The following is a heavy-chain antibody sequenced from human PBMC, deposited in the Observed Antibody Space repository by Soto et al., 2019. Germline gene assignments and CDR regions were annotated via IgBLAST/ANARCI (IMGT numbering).Heavy chain of an antibody. D-gene: IGHD3-10*01. V-gene: IGHV4-39*01. CDR3: ASNYYVSGDYRSFDY. CDR1: GDSISSSTYY. J-gene: IGHJ4*02. Sequence: QLQLQESGPGLVKPSETLSLTCTVSGDSISSSTYYWGWIRQSPGKGLEWIGNIHYSGSTYYNPSLKCRVTISVDTSKNQFTLKLSSVTAADTAVYYCASNYYVSGDYRSFDYWGQGTLVTVSS. CDR2: IHYSGST.